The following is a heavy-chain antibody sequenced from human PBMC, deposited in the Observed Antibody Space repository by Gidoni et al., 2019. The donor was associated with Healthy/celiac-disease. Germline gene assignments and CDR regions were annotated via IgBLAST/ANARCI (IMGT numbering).Heavy chain of an antibody. D-gene: IGHD6-19*01. CDR1: GFTSSRYD. J-gene: IGHJ6*02. V-gene: IGHV3-13*01. CDR2: IGTAGDT. CDR3: ARSRWAAVAGSGGMDV. Sequence: EVQLVEAGGGLVQPGGSLRLSCAASGFTSSRYDMHWVRQATGKGLGWVSAIGTAGDTYYPGSVKGRFTISRENAKNSLYLQMNSLRAGDTAVYYCARSRWAAVAGSGGMDVWGQGTTVTVSS.